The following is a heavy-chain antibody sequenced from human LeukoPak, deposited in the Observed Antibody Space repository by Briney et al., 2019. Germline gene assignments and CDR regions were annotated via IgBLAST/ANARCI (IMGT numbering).Heavy chain of an antibody. CDR3: ANYYDSSGYPYRYYFDY. Sequence: GGSLRLSCAASGFTFSSYAMSRVRQAPGKGLEWVSAISGSGGSTYYADSVKGRFTISRDNSKNTLYLQMNSLRAEDTAVYYCANYYDSSGYPYRYYFDYWGQGTLVTVSS. J-gene: IGHJ4*02. CDR2: ISGSGGST. D-gene: IGHD3-22*01. CDR1: GFTFSSYA. V-gene: IGHV3-23*01.